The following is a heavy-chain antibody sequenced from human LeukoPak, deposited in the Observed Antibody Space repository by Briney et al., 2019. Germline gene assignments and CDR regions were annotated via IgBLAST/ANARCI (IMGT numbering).Heavy chain of an antibody. J-gene: IGHJ5*02. D-gene: IGHD3-10*01. CDR1: GFTFSSYS. Sequence: PGGSLRLSCAASGFTFSSYSMNWIRQPPGKGLEWVSSIISSSSSMYYADSVKGRFTVSRDNAKNSLYLQMNSLRAEDTAVYYCARDNYGSGSYSIRGFDPWGQGTLVTVSS. CDR2: IISSSSSM. CDR3: ARDNYGSGSYSIRGFDP. V-gene: IGHV3-21*01.